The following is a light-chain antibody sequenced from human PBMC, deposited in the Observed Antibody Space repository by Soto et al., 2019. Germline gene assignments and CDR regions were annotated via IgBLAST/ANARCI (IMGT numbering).Light chain of an antibody. J-gene: IGKJ5*01. Sequence: EIVLTQSPGTLSLSPGERATLSCRASQSVSSNFLAWYQQKPGQAPRLLIYGASNRATGIPDRFSGSGSGTDFTLTISRVEPEDFAVYYCQQYGSSVTFGQGTRLEIK. V-gene: IGKV3-20*01. CDR2: GAS. CDR1: QSVSSNF. CDR3: QQYGSSVT.